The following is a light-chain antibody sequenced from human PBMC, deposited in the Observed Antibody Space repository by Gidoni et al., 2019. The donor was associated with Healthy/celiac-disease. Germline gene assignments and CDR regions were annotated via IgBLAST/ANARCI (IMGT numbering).Light chain of an antibody. J-gene: IGLJ2*01. CDR1: SSDVGGYNY. CDR2: DVS. V-gene: IGLV2-14*01. Sequence: QSALTPPASGTGSPGQSITISCTGTSSDVGGYNYVAWYQQHPGKAPKLMIDDVSNRPSGVSNRFSGSKSGNTASLTISGLQAEDEADYYFSSYTSSSTVVFGGGTKLTVL. CDR3: SSYTSSSTVV.